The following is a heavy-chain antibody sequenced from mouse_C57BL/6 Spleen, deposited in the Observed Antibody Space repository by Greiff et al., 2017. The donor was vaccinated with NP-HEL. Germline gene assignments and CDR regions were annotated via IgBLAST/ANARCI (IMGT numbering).Heavy chain of an antibody. V-gene: IGHV5-16*01. J-gene: IGHJ2*01. CDR2: INYDGSST. CDR3: AKAQLPYFDY. CDR1: GFTFSDYY. Sequence: EVQLQESEGGLVQPGSSMKLSCTASGFTFSDYYMAWVRQVPEKGLEWVANINYDGSSTYYLDSLKSRFIISRDNAKNILYLQMSSLKSEDTATYYCAKAQLPYFDYWGEGTTLTVSS. D-gene: IGHD1-1*01.